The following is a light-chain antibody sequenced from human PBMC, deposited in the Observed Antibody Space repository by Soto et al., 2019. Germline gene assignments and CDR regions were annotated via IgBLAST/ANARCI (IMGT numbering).Light chain of an antibody. CDR3: QQYSSSRT. V-gene: IGKV3-20*01. CDR2: GGS. Sequence: DIVLTQSPGTLSLSPGERATRSCGASQSVSSNHLAWYQQKPGQAPRLLIYGGSSRATGIPVRFSGSGSETDFTLTITRLEPEDFAVYYCQQYSSSRTFGQGTRLEI. CDR1: QSVSSNH. J-gene: IGKJ5*01.